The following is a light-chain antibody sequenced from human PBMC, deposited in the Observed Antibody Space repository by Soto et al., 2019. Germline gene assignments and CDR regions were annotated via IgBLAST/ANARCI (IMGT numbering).Light chain of an antibody. CDR3: QQYGSSPT. CDR2: GAS. J-gene: IGKJ4*01. V-gene: IGKV3-20*01. Sequence: EIVLTQSPGTLSLSPGEGATLSFRASQSLRNTYLSWYQQKPGQGPRLLIYGASSRATGIPDRFSGSGSGTDFTLRISRLEPEDSAVYYCQQYGSSPTFGGGTKVDIK. CDR1: QSLRNTY.